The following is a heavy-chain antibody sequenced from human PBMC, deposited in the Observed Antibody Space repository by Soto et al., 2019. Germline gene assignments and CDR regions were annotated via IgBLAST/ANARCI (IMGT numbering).Heavy chain of an antibody. J-gene: IGHJ4*02. CDR2: IKQDGSEK. CDR1: GFTFSSYW. D-gene: IGHD2-21*02. V-gene: IGHV3-7*01. Sequence: GGSLRLSCAASGFTFSSYWMIWVRQAPGKGLEWVANIKQDGSEKYYVDSVKGRFTISRDNAKNSLYLQMNSLRAEDTAVYYCAREWRGDCYDLWGQGTLVTVSS. CDR3: AREWRGDCYDL.